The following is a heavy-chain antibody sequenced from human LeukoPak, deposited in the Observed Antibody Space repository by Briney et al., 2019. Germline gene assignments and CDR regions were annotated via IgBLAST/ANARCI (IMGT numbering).Heavy chain of an antibody. D-gene: IGHD3-22*01. CDR2: IRDDGSNK. CDR1: GFTFSSYG. J-gene: IGHJ4*02. V-gene: IGHV3-30*02. Sequence: GGSLRLSCAASGFTFSSYGMHWVRQAPGKGLEWVAFIRDDGSNKYYADSVKGRFTISRDNSKNTLFLQMNSLRADDTAVYYCAKVSGNSYYYFDSWGQGSLVTVSS. CDR3: AKVSGNSYYYFDS.